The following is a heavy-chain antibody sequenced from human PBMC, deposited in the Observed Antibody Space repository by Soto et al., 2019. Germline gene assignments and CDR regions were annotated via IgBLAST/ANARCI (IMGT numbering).Heavy chain of an antibody. J-gene: IGHJ5*02. Sequence: SETLSLSCTVSGGSISSGDYYWSWIRQPPGKGLEWIGYIYYSGSTYYNPSLKSRVTISVDTSKNQFSLKLSSVTAADTAVYYCARGQDIVLMVYAENWFDPWGQGTLVTV. D-gene: IGHD2-8*01. V-gene: IGHV4-30-4*01. CDR1: GGSISSGDYY. CDR2: IYYSGST. CDR3: ARGQDIVLMVYAENWFDP.